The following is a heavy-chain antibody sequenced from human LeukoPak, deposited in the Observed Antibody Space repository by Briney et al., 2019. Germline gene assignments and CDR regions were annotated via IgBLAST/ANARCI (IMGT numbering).Heavy chain of an antibody. V-gene: IGHV4-34*01. CDR3: ARGGDYCSSTSCPPSVVRKPKNFDY. D-gene: IGHD2-2*01. J-gene: IGHJ4*02. CDR2: INHSGST. Sequence: KTSETLSLTCAVYGGSFSGYYWSWIRQPPGKGLEWIGEINHSGSTNYNPSLKSRVTISVGTSKNQFSLKLSSVTAADTAVYYCARGGDYCSSTSCPPSVVRKPKNFDYWGQGTLVTVSS. CDR1: GGSFSGYY.